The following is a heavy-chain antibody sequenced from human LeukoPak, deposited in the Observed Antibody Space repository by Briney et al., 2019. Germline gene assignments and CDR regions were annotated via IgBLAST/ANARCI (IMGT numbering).Heavy chain of an antibody. CDR2: ISGGGGST. CDR1: GYTFTSSS. D-gene: IGHD3-10*01. V-gene: IGHV3-23*01. Sequence: PGGSLRLSCAAPGYTFTSSSMNTGRRAPGKGLTRVSTISGGGGSTYYADSGKGRFAISRDNSKNTLYLQVNSLRAEDTAVYYCTKFVGVSVWYGISGPWGQGTLVTVSS. J-gene: IGHJ5*02. CDR3: TKFVGVSVWYGISGP.